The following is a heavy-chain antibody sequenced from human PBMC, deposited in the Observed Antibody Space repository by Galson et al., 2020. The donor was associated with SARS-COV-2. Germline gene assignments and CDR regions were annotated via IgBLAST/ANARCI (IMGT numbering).Heavy chain of an antibody. J-gene: IGHJ4*02. CDR1: GYTFTNFD. D-gene: IGHD6-19*01. Sequence: ASVKVSCKASGYTFTNFDINWVRQAPGQGLEWMGGINTNTGNPTYAQGFTGHFVFSLDTSVSTAYLQLSSLTAEDTAMYYCARRHSSGWYIFDYWGQGTLVTVSS. CDR2: INTNTGNP. CDR3: ARRHSSGWYIFDY. V-gene: IGHV7-4-1*02.